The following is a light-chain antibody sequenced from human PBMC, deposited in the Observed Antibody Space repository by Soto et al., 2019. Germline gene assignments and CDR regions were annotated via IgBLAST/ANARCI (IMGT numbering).Light chain of an antibody. CDR1: EDITNF. CDR3: LKRWHDPWK. Sequence: DIQMTQSPSAMSASLGDRVTITCRASEDITNFLTWSQQKLGEVPTRLLFAASPPQRGVPSRLRGSGSGTEFTLNIHSVKPEYCGKYFCLKRWHDPWKCGQGTRVEI. J-gene: IGKJ1*01. CDR2: AAS. V-gene: IGKV1-17*03.